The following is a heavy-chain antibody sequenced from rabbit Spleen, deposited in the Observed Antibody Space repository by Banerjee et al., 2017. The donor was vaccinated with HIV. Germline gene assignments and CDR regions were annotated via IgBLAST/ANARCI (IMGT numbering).Heavy chain of an antibody. J-gene: IGHJ4*01. V-gene: IGHV1S7*01. Sequence: QLKETGGGLVQPGGSLTLSCKASGFDFSSYWVHWVRQAPGKGLEWIGCIYTGSGSTDYANSVKGRFTISRDNAQNTVSLQMNSLTAADTATYFCARDMAHFNLWGQGTLVPS. D-gene: IGHD3-1*01. CDR3: ARDMAHFNL. CDR1: GFDFSSYW. CDR2: IYTGSGST.